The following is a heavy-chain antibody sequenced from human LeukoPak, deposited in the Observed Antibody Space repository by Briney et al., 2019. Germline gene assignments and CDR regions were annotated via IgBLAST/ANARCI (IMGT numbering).Heavy chain of an antibody. V-gene: IGHV3-30*04. CDR1: GFTFSSYA. J-gene: IGHJ5*02. CDR3: ARDRIHCSGGSCYSGWFDP. D-gene: IGHD2-15*01. CDR2: ISYDGSNK. Sequence: PGGSLRLPCAASGFTFSSYAMHWVRQAPGKGLERVAVISYDGSNKYYADSVKGRFTISRDNSKNTLYLQMNSLRAEDTAVYYCARDRIHCSGGSCYSGWFDPWGQGTLVTVSS.